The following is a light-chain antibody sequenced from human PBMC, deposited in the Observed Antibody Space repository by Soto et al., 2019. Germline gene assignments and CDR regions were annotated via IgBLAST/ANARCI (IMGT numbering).Light chain of an antibody. V-gene: IGKV1-9*01. CDR1: QGVSNS. CDR3: QQLYTSPHT. Sequence: IQVTQSPSFLSASVGDRVTITCRTSQGVSNSVAWYQQQSGKAPRLLIYCISSIMSGVPSRFSGSGSGTEFTLTISSLQPEDFATYYCQQLYTSPHTFGLGTQLEI. J-gene: IGKJ2*01. CDR2: CIS.